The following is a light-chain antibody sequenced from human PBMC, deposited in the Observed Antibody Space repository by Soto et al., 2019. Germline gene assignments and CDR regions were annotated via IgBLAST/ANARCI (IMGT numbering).Light chain of an antibody. CDR1: SSNIGSNY. CDR2: RNN. J-gene: IGLJ7*01. Sequence: QSVLTQPPSASGTPGQRVTISCSGSSSNIGSNYVYWYQQLPGTAPKHLIYRNNQRPSGVPDRFSASKSGTSASLAISGLRSEDEADYYCAAWDDSLSGPVFGGGTQLTVL. CDR3: AAWDDSLSGPV. V-gene: IGLV1-47*01.